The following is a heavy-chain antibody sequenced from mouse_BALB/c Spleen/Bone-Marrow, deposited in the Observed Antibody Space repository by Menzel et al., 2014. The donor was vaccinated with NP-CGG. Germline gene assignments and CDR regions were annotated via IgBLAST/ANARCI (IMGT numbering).Heavy chain of an antibody. V-gene: IGHV14-3*02. CDR3: AMYSYGSSLFAY. J-gene: IGHJ3*01. CDR1: GFNIKDTY. Sequence: EVQGVESGAELVKPGASVKLSCTASGFNIKDTYMHWVKQRPEQGLEWIGRIDPANGNTKYDPKFQGKATITADTSSNTAYLQLSSLTSEDTAVYYCAMYSYGSSLFAYWGQGTLVTVSA. D-gene: IGHD1-1*01. CDR2: IDPANGNT.